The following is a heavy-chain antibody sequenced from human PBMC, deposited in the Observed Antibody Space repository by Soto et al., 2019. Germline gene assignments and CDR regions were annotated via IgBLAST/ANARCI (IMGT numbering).Heavy chain of an antibody. CDR1: GYTFTSYA. D-gene: IGHD2-15*01. J-gene: IGHJ1*01. V-gene: IGHV1-3*01. Sequence: ASVKVSCKASGYTFTSYAMHWVRQAPGQRLEWMGWINAGIGDTEYSEKFQGRVTITRDTSASTAYMELSSLRSEDTAVYYCARDFAVVVVSFQYWGQGTLVTVSS. CDR2: INAGIGDT. CDR3: ARDFAVVVVSFQY.